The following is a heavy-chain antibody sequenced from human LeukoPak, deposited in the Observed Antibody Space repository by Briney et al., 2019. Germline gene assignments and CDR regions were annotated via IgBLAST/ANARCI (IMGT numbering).Heavy chain of an antibody. CDR1: GFTFSNYT. J-gene: IGHJ4*02. CDR3: ARRGSLVNFDY. V-gene: IGHV3-23*01. D-gene: IGHD2-2*01. CDR2: ISGSGNNT. Sequence: PGGSLRLSCADSGFTFSNYTMSWVRQAPGKGPEWVSIISGSGNNTHYADSVKGRFTISRDNSKNTLYLQMNTLRAEDTALYHCARRGSLVNFDYWGQGTLVTVSS.